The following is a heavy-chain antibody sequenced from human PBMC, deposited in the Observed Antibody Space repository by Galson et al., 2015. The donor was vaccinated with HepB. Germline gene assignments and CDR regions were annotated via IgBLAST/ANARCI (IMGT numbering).Heavy chain of an antibody. CDR2: ISSSGTNT. J-gene: IGHJ4*02. D-gene: IGHD3-22*01. Sequence: SLRLSCAASGFTFSNYAMSWVRQAPGKGLEWVSGISSSGTNTYYGDSVKGRFTSSRDNSKNTLYLQMHNLRAEDTAVYYCAKAYNYDNHNYYHTRDFDYWGQGTLVTVSS. CDR1: GFTFSNYA. CDR3: AKAYNYDNHNYYHTRDFDY. V-gene: IGHV3-23*01.